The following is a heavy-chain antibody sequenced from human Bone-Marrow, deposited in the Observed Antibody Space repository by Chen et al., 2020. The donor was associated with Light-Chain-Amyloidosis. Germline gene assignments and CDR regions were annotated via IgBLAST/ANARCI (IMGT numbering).Heavy chain of an antibody. Sequence: EVQLVESGGGLVQPGGSLRLSCAASGFTFNDYWMHWVRQVPGKGLVWVARIKSDGSATNYADSVKGRFTVSRDNAKNTLYLQMNSLRAEDTAVYYCAKDFSSPYDSSGYPPTANWFDPWGQGTLVTVSS. CDR1: GFTFNDYW. V-gene: IGHV3-74*01. CDR3: AKDFSSPYDSSGYPPTANWFDP. CDR2: IKSDGSAT. D-gene: IGHD3-22*01. J-gene: IGHJ5*02.